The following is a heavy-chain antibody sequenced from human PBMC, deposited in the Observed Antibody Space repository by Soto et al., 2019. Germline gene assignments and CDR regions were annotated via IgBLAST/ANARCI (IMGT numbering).Heavy chain of an antibody. V-gene: IGHV1-69*13. CDR1: GGTFSSYA. J-gene: IGHJ5*02. Sequence: GASVKVSCKASGGTFSSYAISWVRQAPGQGLEWMGGIIPIFGTANYAQKFQGRVTITADESTSTAYIELSSLRSEDTAVYYCATARGPSSGYYPYWFDPWGQGTLVTVSS. CDR3: ATARGPSSGYYPYWFDP. D-gene: IGHD3-22*01. CDR2: IIPIFGTA.